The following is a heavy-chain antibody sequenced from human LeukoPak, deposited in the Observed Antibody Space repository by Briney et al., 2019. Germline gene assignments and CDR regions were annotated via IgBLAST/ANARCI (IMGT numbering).Heavy chain of an antibody. V-gene: IGHV1-2*02. Sequence: ASVKVSCKASGYTFTGYYMHWVRQAPGQGLEWMGWINPNSADTDYAQKFQGRVTMTRDTSISTAYMELNRLTSDDTAVYYCAKGLASGSPTGPANYWGQGTLVTVSS. D-gene: IGHD1-26*01. CDR2: INPNSADT. CDR3: AKGLASGSPTGPANY. CDR1: GYTFTGYY. J-gene: IGHJ4*02.